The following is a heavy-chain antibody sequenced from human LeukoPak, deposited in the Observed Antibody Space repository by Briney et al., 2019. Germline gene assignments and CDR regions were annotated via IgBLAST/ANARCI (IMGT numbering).Heavy chain of an antibody. Sequence: GGSLRLSCAGSGFSFSSYDMLWVRQAPGKGLEWVSYISSSGSTIYYADSVKGRFTISRDNAKNSLYLQMNSLRAEDTAVYYCARSKSRGGPDYWGQGTLVTVSS. CDR3: ARSKSRGGPDY. CDR2: ISSSGSTI. J-gene: IGHJ4*02. D-gene: IGHD3-10*01. CDR1: GFSFSSYD. V-gene: IGHV3-11*01.